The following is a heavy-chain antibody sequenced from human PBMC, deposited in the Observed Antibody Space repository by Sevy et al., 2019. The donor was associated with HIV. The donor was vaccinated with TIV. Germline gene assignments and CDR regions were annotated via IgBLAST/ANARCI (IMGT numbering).Heavy chain of an antibody. D-gene: IGHD3-10*01. CDR2: ISSSGSTI. CDR3: ASQEGELFDY. J-gene: IGHJ4*02. CDR1: GFTFSSYE. V-gene: IGHV3-48*03. Sequence: GGSLRLSCAASGFTFSSYEMNWVRQAPGKGLEWVSYISSSGSTIYYADSVKGRFTISIDNAKNSLYLQMNSLRAGDTAVYYCASQEGELFDYWGQGTLVTVSS.